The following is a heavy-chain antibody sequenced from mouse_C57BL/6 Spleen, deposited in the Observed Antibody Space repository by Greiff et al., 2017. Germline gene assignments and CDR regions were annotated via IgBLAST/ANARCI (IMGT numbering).Heavy chain of an antibody. CDR2: INPSNGGT. CDR3: AREGAMVTPDY. J-gene: IGHJ2*01. V-gene: IGHV1-53*01. CDR1: GYTFTSYW. Sequence: QVQLQQPGTELVKPGASVKLSCKASGYTFTSYWMHWVKPRPGQGLEWIGNINPSNGGTNYNEKFKSNATLTVDKSSSTAYMQLSSLTSEDSAVYYGAREGAMVTPDYWGQGTTLTVSS. D-gene: IGHD2-2*01.